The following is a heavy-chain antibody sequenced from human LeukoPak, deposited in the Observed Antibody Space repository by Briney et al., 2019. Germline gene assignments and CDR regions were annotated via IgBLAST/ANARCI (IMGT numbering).Heavy chain of an antibody. D-gene: IGHD6-13*01. CDR2: ISGDGGST. Sequence: PGGSLRLSCAASGFTFDDYAMHWVRHAPGKGLEWVSLISGDGGSTYYADSVKGRFTISRDNSKNSLYLQMNSLRTEDTALYYCAKDRVFGYSSSWYYFDYWGQGTLVTVSS. V-gene: IGHV3-43*02. J-gene: IGHJ4*02. CDR3: AKDRVFGYSSSWYYFDY. CDR1: GFTFDDYA.